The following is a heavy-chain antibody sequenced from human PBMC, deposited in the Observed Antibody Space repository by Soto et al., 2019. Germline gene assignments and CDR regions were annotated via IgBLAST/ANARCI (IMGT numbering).Heavy chain of an antibody. Sequence: EVQLLESGGGLVQPGGSLRLSCAASGFTFSSYAMSWVRQAPGKGLEWVSAISSSGGSTYYADSVKGRFTISRDNSKNTLYLQMNSLRAEDTAVYYCAKTPEAYCGGDCYLGYFQHWGQGTLVTVSS. J-gene: IGHJ1*01. D-gene: IGHD2-21*02. V-gene: IGHV3-23*01. CDR1: GFTFSSYA. CDR2: ISSSGGST. CDR3: AKTPEAYCGGDCYLGYFQH.